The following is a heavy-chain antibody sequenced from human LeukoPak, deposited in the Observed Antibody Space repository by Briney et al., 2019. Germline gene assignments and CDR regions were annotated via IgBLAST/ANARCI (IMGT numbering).Heavy chain of an antibody. V-gene: IGHV4-59*08. Sequence: ASETLSLTCTVSGGSISSYYWSWIRQPPGKGLEWIGYIYYSGSTNYNPSLKSRVSISVDTSKNQFSLKLSSVTAADTAVYYCARLPYLDTFDIWGQGTMVTV. CDR3: ARLPYLDTFDI. CDR2: IYYSGST. J-gene: IGHJ3*02. CDR1: GGSISSYY.